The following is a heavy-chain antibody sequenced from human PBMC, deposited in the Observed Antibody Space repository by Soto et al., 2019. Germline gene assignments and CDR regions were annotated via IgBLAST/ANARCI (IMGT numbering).Heavy chain of an antibody. J-gene: IGHJ4*02. Sequence: GGSLKISCHASGYIFHNYWIGWVRQMPGKGLEWLGIIYPGDSNIRYNPSFQGQVTISADKSLSTTYLHWSSLKASDTAMYYCARQRYFDYWGQGTLVTVSS. CDR2: IYPGDSNI. CDR3: ARQRYFDY. CDR1: GYIFHNYW. V-gene: IGHV5-51*01.